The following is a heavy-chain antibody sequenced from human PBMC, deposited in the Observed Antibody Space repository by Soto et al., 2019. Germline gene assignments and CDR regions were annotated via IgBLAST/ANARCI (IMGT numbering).Heavy chain of an antibody. V-gene: IGHV4-31*03. CDR3: ARGVGSSPPRY. Sequence: PSETLSLTCTVSGGSISSGGYYWSWIRQHPGKGLEWIGYIYYSGSTYYNPSLKSRVTISADTSKNQISLKLTSATAADTAVYYCARGVGSSPPRYWGRGTLVTVSS. J-gene: IGHJ4*02. CDR2: IYYSGST. D-gene: IGHD3-9*01. CDR1: GGSISSGGYY.